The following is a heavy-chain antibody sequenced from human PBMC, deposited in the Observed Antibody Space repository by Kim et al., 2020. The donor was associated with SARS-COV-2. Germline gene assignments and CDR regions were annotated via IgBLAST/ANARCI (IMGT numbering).Heavy chain of an antibody. Sequence: SETLSLTCTVSGGSISSSSYYWGWIRQPPGKGLEWIGTIYYSGSTYYNPSLKSRVTISVDTSKNQFSLKLTSVTAADTAVYYCARLNYDSSGYYYALGY. V-gene: IGHV4-39*01. CDR1: GGSISSSSYY. J-gene: IGHJ2*01. CDR2: IYYSGST. D-gene: IGHD3-22*01. CDR3: ARLNYDSSGYYYALGY.